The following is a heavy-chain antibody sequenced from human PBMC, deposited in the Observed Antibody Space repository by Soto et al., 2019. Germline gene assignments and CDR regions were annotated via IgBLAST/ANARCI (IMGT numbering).Heavy chain of an antibody. Sequence: DVQLVESGGGLLKPGGSLRLSCAASGFTFSYAWMNWVRQAPGKGLEWVGRIKSKTDGGTTDYAAHVKGRFTISSDDSIITLYLQMNSLKTEDTAVYYCTTDGPWGEESFDIWGQGTMVTVSS. V-gene: IGHV3-15*07. CDR1: GFTFSYAW. CDR3: TTDGPWGEESFDI. D-gene: IGHD3-16*01. J-gene: IGHJ3*02. CDR2: IKSKTDGGTT.